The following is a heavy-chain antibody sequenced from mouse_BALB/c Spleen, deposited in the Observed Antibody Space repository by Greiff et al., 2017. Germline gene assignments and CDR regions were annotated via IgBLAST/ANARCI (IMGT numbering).Heavy chain of an antibody. CDR2: ISSGSSTI. Sequence: EVKLVESGGGLVQPGGSRKLSCAASGFTFSSFGMHWVRQAPEKGLEWVAYISSGSSTIYYADTVKGRFTISRDNPKNTLFLQMTSLRSEDTAMYYWARAPGFAYWGQGTLVTVSA. J-gene: IGHJ3*01. V-gene: IGHV5-17*02. CDR1: GFTFSSFG. CDR3: ARAPGFAY.